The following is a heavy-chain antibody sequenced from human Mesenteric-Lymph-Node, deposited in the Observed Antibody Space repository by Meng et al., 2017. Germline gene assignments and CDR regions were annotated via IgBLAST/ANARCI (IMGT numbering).Heavy chain of an antibody. V-gene: IGHV4-31*03. J-gene: IGHJ4*02. CDR2: IYYSGST. CDR1: GCSISSGGYY. Sequence: SETLSLTCTVSGCSISSGGYYWSWIRQHPGKGLEWIGYIYYSGSTYYNPSLKSRVTISVDTSKNQFSLKLSSVTAADTAVYYCAREDHYGSGTFHWGQGTLVTVSS. CDR3: AREDHYGSGTFH. D-gene: IGHD3-10*01.